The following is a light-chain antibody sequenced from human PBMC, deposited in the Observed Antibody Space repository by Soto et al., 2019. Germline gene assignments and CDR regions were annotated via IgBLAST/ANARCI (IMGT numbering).Light chain of an antibody. CDR3: QHYNNWLGT. CDR2: GAS. J-gene: IGKJ4*01. Sequence: EVVLTQSPGTLSLSPGERATLSCRASQSVSSSYLAWYQQKPGQAPRLLIDGASTGATGIPARFSGSGSGTEFTLTISSLQSEDFAVYYCQHYNNWLGTFGGGTKVDIK. CDR1: QSVSSSY. V-gene: IGKV3-15*01.